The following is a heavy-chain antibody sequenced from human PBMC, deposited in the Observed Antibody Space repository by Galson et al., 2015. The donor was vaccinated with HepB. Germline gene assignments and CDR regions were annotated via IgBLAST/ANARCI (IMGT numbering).Heavy chain of an antibody. Sequence: PALVKPTQTLTLTCTFSGFSLSTSGVGVGWIRQPPGKALEWLALIYWDDDKRYSPSLKSRLTITKDTSKNQVVLTMTNMDPVDTATYYCARLTMGGYYFDYWGQGTLVTVSS. D-gene: IGHD3-16*01. CDR2: IYWDDDK. V-gene: IGHV2-5*02. J-gene: IGHJ4*02. CDR1: GFSLSTSGVG. CDR3: ARLTMGGYYFDY.